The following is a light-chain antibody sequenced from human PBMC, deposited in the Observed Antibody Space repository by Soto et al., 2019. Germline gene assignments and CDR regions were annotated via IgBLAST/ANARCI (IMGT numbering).Light chain of an antibody. J-gene: IGKJ4*01. CDR2: GAS. Sequence: EIVMTQSPATLSVAPGERVTFSCRASQGVSRKLAWYQHKPGQAPRLLISGASTGATGIPARFSGSGSGTEFTLTISSLQSEDCAIYYCQQYHTLPITFGGGTKVDI. CDR3: QQYHTLPIT. CDR1: QGVSRK. V-gene: IGKV3-15*01.